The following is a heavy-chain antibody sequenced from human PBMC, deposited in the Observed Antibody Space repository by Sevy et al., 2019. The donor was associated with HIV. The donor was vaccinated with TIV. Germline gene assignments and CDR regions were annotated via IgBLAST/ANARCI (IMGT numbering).Heavy chain of an antibody. CDR3: ARDLPPSATTVAHFDY. Sequence: GGSLRLSCTASGFPFSSYEMNWVRQAPGKGLEWLSYITNSGSTKYYSDSVKGRFTISRDNAKNSLYLQMNNLRAEDTAVYYCARDLPPSATTVAHFDYWGRGTLVTVSS. V-gene: IGHV3-48*03. CDR2: ITNSGSTK. J-gene: IGHJ4*02. D-gene: IGHD4-17*01. CDR1: GFPFSSYE.